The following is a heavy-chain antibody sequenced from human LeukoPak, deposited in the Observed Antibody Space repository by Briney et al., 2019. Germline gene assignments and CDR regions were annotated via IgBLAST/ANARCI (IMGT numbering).Heavy chain of an antibody. CDR1: GFTFSNAW. D-gene: IGHD6-6*01. CDR2: IKSKTDGGTT. Sequence: GRSLRLSCAASGFTFSNAWMSWVRQAPGKGLEWVGRIKSKTDGGTTDYAAPVKGRFTISRDDSKNTLYLQMNSLKTEDTAVYYCTTSVRPGPNYYYYGMDVWGQGTTVTVSS. CDR3: TTSVRPGPNYYYYGMDV. J-gene: IGHJ6*02. V-gene: IGHV3-15*01.